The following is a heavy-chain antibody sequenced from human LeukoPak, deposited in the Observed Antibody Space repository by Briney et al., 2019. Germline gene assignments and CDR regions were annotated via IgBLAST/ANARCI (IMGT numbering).Heavy chain of an antibody. V-gene: IGHV3-9*01. J-gene: IGHJ4*02. CDR2: ISWNSGSI. CDR3: AKAPTLGPPGISPVYFDY. CDR1: GFTFDDYA. D-gene: IGHD1-26*01. Sequence: GGSLRLSCAASGFTFDDYAMHWVRQAPGKGLDWVSGISWNSGSIGYADSVKGRFTISRDNAKNSLYLQMNSLRAEDTALYYCAKAPTLGPPGISPVYFDYWGQGTLVTVSS.